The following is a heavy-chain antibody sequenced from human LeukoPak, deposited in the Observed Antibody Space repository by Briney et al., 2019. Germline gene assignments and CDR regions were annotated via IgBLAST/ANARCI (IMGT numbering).Heavy chain of an antibody. Sequence: PGGSLRLSCAASGFTFSNSWMSWIRQAPGQGLEWVANIKQDGSEKYYADSVKGRFTISRDNPKNTLYLQMNSLRAEDTAVYYCARAGYCSGGACYGMDYWGQGTLVTV. CDR1: GFTFSNSW. V-gene: IGHV3-7*02. CDR3: ARAGYCSGGACYGMDY. CDR2: IKQDGSEK. D-gene: IGHD2-15*01. J-gene: IGHJ4*02.